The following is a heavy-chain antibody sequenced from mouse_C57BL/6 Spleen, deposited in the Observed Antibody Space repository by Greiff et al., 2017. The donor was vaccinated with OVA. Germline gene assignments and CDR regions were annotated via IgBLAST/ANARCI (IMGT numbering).Heavy chain of an antibody. D-gene: IGHD3-3*01. J-gene: IGHJ4*01. CDR3: VRQGAGIYAMDY. V-gene: IGHV10-1*01. CDR1: GFSFNTYA. CDR2: IRSKSNNYAT. Sequence: EVHLVVESGGGLVQPKGSLKLSCAASGFSFNTYAMNWVRQAPGKGLEWVARIRSKSNNYATYYADSVKDRFTISRDDSESMLYLQMNNLKTEDTAMYYCVRQGAGIYAMDYWGQGTSVTVSS.